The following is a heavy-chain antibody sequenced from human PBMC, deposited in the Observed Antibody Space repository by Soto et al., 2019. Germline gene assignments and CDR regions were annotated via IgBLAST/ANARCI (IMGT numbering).Heavy chain of an antibody. CDR2: LDGAGGST. CDR1: GFTFSDFA. V-gene: IGHV3-23*01. J-gene: IGHJ6*02. CDR3: AAPRDEYGSGVSWFTYGMDI. Sequence: QPGGSLRLSCLASGFTFSDFAMTWVRHVPGRXLEWVASLDGAGGSTYYAESVRGRFGISRDNSQNTLFLQMKRLTVDDTAIYYCAAPRDEYGSGVSWFTYGMDIWGQGPTVTVSS. D-gene: IGHD3-10*01.